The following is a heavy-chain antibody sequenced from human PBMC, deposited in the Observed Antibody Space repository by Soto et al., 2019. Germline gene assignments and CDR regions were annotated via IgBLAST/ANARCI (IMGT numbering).Heavy chain of an antibody. CDR2: IYWDDAK. Sequence: QITLKESGPTLVKPTQTLTLTCTFSGFSLSTSRVGVGWIRQPPGKALGWLAVIYWDDAKTYRPSLKSRLTITKDTSKNQVALTMTNMDPVDTAPYYCAHAYGGRSLYWGQGTLVTVSS. CDR3: AHAYGGRSLY. D-gene: IGHD1-26*01. J-gene: IGHJ4*02. V-gene: IGHV2-5*02. CDR1: GFSLSTSRVG.